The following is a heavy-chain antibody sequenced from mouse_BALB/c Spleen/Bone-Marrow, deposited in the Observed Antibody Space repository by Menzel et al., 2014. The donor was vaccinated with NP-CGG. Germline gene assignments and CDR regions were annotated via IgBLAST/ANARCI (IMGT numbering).Heavy chain of an antibody. Sequence: QVQPQQSGPQLVRPGASVKISCKASGYSFTSYWMHWVKQRPGQGLEWIGMIDPSDSETKLNQKFKDKATLTVDKSSSTAYLQLSSPTSEDSAVYYCARRDNAPFAYWGQGTLVTVSA. V-gene: IGHV1-59*01. CDR1: GYSFTSYW. CDR3: ARRDNAPFAY. D-gene: IGHD1-3*01. J-gene: IGHJ3*01. CDR2: IDPSDSET.